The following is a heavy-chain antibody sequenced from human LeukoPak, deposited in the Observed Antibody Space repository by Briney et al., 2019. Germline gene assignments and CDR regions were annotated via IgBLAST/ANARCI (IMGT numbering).Heavy chain of an antibody. CDR3: ARQEYYFSGNAMDV. V-gene: IGHV4-39*01. D-gene: IGHD3-10*01. CDR2: VHYGGSA. J-gene: IGHJ6*02. CDR1: GGSISSSSEY. Sequence: SETLSLTCTVSGGSISSSSEYWGWGRQSPGKELEWIGSVHYGGSAYYTPSLKSRVTISVDTSKNQFSLTLSSVTAAETAVYYCARQEYYFSGNAMDVWGHGTTVTVSS.